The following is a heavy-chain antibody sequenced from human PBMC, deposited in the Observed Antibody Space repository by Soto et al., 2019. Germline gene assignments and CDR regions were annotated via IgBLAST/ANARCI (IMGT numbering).Heavy chain of an antibody. J-gene: IGHJ4*02. V-gene: IGHV4-59*01. CDR2: IYYSGST. CDR1: GGSISSYY. CDR3: ARAGGYYDSSGYYTLYDY. D-gene: IGHD3-22*01. Sequence: SETLSLTCTVSGGSISSYYWSWIRQPPGKGLEWIGYIYYSGSTNYNPSLKSRVTISVDTSKNQFSLKLSSVTAADTAVYYCARAGGYYDSSGYYTLYDYWGQGTLVTVSS.